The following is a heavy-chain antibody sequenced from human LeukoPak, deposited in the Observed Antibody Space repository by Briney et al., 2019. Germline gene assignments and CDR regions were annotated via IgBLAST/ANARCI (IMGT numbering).Heavy chain of an antibody. J-gene: IGHJ6*02. D-gene: IGHD4-17*01. CDR1: GGSISNYY. CDR3: AREDPQTTVPEGLDV. V-gene: IGHV4-59*01. Sequence: SETLSLTCTVSGGSISNYYWSWLWQPPGKGLEWIGYIYFSGTTNINPSLKSRVTISVDMSKNQFSLKLSSVTAADTAVYYCAREDPQTTVPEGLDVWGQGTTVTVSS. CDR2: IYFSGTT.